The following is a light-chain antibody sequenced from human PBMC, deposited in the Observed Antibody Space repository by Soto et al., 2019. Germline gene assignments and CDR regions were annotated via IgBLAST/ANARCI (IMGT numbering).Light chain of an antibody. CDR2: RSD. CDR3: SARDDILSGVV. V-gene: IGLV1-47*01. CDR1: TSNIGSNH. Sequence: QSVLTQPPSASGTPGQRVTISCSGSTSNIGSNHVYWYQQFPGMAPKLLMYRSDQRPTVVPDRFSGSRSGTSASLAISGLRSDDEADYYCSARDDILSGVVFGGGTKLTVL. J-gene: IGLJ3*02.